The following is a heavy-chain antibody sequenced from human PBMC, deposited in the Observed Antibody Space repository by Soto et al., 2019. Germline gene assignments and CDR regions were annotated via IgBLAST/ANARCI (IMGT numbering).Heavy chain of an antibody. CDR1: GFTFSSYA. CDR2: ISGSGGST. CDR3: AKVYPGLGELSFLLGYYYYMDV. J-gene: IGHJ6*03. Sequence: EVQLLESGGGLVQPGGSLRLSCAASGFTFSSYAMSWVRQAPGKGLEWVSAISGSGGSTYYADSVKGRFTISRDNSKNTLYLQMNSLRAEDTAVYYCAKVYPGLGELSFLLGYYYYMDVWGKGTTVTVSS. D-gene: IGHD3-16*02. V-gene: IGHV3-23*01.